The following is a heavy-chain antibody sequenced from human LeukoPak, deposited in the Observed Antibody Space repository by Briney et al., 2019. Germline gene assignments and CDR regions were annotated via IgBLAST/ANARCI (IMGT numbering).Heavy chain of an antibody. D-gene: IGHD1-1*01. V-gene: IGHV3-13*01. CDR1: GFTFSDYE. CDR2: IGTATDT. CDR3: PRVAKERGGCVDYFDD. Sequence: GGSLRLSRAPSGFTFSDYEMHCVRQAARKRLEWVSAIGTATDTYYAGSVRGRFTSSREHAKNSLYLQINSLRAGDTAVYYCPRVAKERGGCVDYFDDWGQGTLVTVSS. J-gene: IGHJ4*02.